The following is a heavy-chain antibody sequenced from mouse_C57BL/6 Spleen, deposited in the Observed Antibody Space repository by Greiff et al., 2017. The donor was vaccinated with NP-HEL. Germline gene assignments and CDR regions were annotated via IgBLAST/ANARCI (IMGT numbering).Heavy chain of an antibody. CDR1: GFTFSDYG. D-gene: IGHD1-1*01. CDR2: ISSGSSTI. CDR3: ARSRVTTVVARGAFDY. J-gene: IGHJ2*01. Sequence: EVKLVESGGGLVKPGGSLKLSCAASGFTFSDYGMHWVRQAPEKGLEWVAYISSGSSTIYYADTVKGRFTISRDNAKNTLFLQMTSLRSEDTAMYYCARSRVTTVVARGAFDYWGQGTTRTVSS. V-gene: IGHV5-17*01.